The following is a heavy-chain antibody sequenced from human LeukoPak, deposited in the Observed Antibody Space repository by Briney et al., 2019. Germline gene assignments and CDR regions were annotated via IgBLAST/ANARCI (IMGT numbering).Heavy chain of an antibody. D-gene: IGHD3-10*01. CDR3: TTDPSWFGEFSFDY. Sequence: PSETLSLTCGVYGGSFSGYYWSWIRQPPGKGLEWVGRIKSKTDGGTTDYAAPVKGRFTISRDDSKNTLYLQMNSLKTEDTAVYYCTTDPSWFGEFSFDYWGQGTLVTVSS. CDR2: IKSKTDGGTT. J-gene: IGHJ4*02. CDR1: GGSFSGYY. V-gene: IGHV3-15*01.